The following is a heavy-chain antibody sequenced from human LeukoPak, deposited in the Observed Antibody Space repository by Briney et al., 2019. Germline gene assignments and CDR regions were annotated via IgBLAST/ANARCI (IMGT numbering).Heavy chain of an antibody. CDR1: GFTFSSYG. Sequence: GGSLRPSCAASGFTFSSYGMHWVRQAPGKGLEWVAVIWYDGSNKYYADSVKGRFTISRDNSKNTLYLQMNSLRAEDTAVYYCARDDERRYLDYWGQGTLVTVSS. CDR3: ARDDERRYLDY. V-gene: IGHV3-33*01. D-gene: IGHD1-1*01. J-gene: IGHJ4*02. CDR2: IWYDGSNK.